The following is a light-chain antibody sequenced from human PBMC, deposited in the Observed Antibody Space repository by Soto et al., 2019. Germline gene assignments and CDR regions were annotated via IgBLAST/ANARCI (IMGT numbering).Light chain of an antibody. CDR3: QSYDSSLSGYV. CDR1: SSNIGRGYD. CDR2: GNS. J-gene: IGLJ1*01. Sequence: QSVLTQPPSVSGAPGQRVTISCTGSSSNIGRGYDVHWYKQLPGTAPKLLIYGNSNRPSGVPDRFSGSKSGTSASLAITGLQAEDEADYYCQSYDSSLSGYVFGTGTKVTVL. V-gene: IGLV1-40*01.